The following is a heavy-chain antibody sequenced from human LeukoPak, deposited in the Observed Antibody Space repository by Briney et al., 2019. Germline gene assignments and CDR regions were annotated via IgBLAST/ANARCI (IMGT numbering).Heavy chain of an antibody. CDR3: ARHGPYSSGWYPFDY. V-gene: IGHV5-51*01. J-gene: IGHJ4*02. Sequence: GASLKISCKGSGSRFTSYWIGWVRQMPGKGLEWMGIIYPGDSDARYSPSFQGQVTTSADKSISTAYLQWSSLKASDTAMYYCARHGPYSSGWYPFDYWGQGTLVTVSS. CDR2: IYPGDSDA. D-gene: IGHD6-19*01. CDR1: GSRFTSYW.